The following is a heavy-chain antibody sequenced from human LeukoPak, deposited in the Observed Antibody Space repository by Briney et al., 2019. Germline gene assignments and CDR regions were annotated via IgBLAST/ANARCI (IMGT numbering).Heavy chain of an antibody. CDR1: GFTFSSYA. D-gene: IGHD3-9*01. CDR2: ISSSSTI. J-gene: IGHJ4*02. Sequence: GGSLRLSCAASGFTFSSYAMSWVRQAPGKGLEWVSYISSSSTIYYADSVKGRFTISRDNAKNSLYLQMNSLRDEDTAVYYCARDSDYDILTGYYKNYFDYWGQGTLVTVSS. V-gene: IGHV3-48*02. CDR3: ARDSDYDILTGYYKNYFDY.